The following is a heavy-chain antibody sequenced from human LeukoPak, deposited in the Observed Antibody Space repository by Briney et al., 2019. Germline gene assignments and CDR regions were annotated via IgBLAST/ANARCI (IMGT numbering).Heavy chain of an antibody. J-gene: IGHJ3*02. CDR3: ARRNRAMDAFDI. Sequence: ASVKVSCKASGYTFTSYYIHWVRQPPGQGLEWMGIINPSGGSTTYAQKFQGRVTITRDTPTSTVYMVLSSLRSEDTAVYYCARRNRAMDAFDIWGQGTMVTVSS. CDR2: INPSGGST. V-gene: IGHV1-46*01. D-gene: IGHD2-2*01. CDR1: GYTFTSYY.